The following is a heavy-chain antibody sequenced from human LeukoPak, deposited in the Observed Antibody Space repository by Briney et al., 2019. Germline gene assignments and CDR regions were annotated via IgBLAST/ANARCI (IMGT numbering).Heavy chain of an antibody. V-gene: IGHV1-18*01. Sequence: GASVKVSCKASGYTFSSYGVSWVRQAPGQGLEWMGWISGYNGNINYAQKLQGRVTMTTDTSTSTAYMELRSLISGDTAVYYCARVRCSGGSCYYFDYWGQGTQVAVSS. CDR3: ARVRCSGGSCYYFDY. CDR2: ISGYNGNI. J-gene: IGHJ4*02. D-gene: IGHD2-15*01. CDR1: GYTFSSYG.